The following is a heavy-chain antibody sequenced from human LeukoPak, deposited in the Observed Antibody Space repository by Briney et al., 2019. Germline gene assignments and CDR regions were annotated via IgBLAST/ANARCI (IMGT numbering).Heavy chain of an antibody. CDR1: GFTFSSYA. Sequence: PGGSLRLSCAASGFTFSSYAMSWVRQAPGKGLERVSAISGSGGSTYYADSVKGRFTISRDNSKNTLYLQMNSLRAEDTAVYYCARARPTIVATINYFDYWGQGTLVTVSS. CDR3: ARARPTIVATINYFDY. J-gene: IGHJ4*02. D-gene: IGHD5-12*01. CDR2: ISGSGGST. V-gene: IGHV3-23*01.